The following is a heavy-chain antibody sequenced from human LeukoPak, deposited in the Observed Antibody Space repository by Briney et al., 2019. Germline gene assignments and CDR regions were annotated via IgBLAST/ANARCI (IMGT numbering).Heavy chain of an antibody. Sequence: KSSETLSLTCAVYGGSFSGYYWSWIRQPPGKGLEWIGEINHSGSTNYNPSLKSRVTISVDTSKNQFSLKLSSVTAAGTAVYYCASHYYDFWSGLDYWGQGTLVTVSS. J-gene: IGHJ4*02. D-gene: IGHD3-3*01. V-gene: IGHV4-34*01. CDR1: GGSFSGYY. CDR2: INHSGST. CDR3: ASHYYDFWSGLDY.